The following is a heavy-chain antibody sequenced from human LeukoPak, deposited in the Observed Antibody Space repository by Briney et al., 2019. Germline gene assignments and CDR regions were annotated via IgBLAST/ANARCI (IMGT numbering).Heavy chain of an antibody. V-gene: IGHV4-59*01. J-gene: IGHJ6*03. CDR1: GGSISSYY. CDR3: ARGSAYDFWSGPYYMDV. CDR2: IYYSGST. D-gene: IGHD3-3*01. Sequence: SETLSLTCTVSGGSISSYYWSWIRQPPGKGLEWIGYIYYSGSTNYNPSLKSRVTISVDTSKNQFSLKLSSVTAADTAVYYCARGSAYDFWSGPYYMDVWGKGTTVTVSS.